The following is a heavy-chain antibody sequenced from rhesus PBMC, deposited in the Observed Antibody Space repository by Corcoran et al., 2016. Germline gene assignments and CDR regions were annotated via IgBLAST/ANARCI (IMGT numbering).Heavy chain of an antibody. CDR3: ASAPPYKFWTCFPDY. Sequence: QVQLQESGPGVVKPSETLSLTCAVSGGSISGGYDWSWLRTPPGKGLEWIGDMYGIIGSTNYNPSLKNRGTSSKDASKNEFSLKLSSGTAADTAVYYCASAPPYKFWTCFPDYWGQGVLVTVSS. CDR2: MYGIIGST. V-gene: IGHV4-76*01. CDR1: GGSISGGYD. J-gene: IGHJ4*01. D-gene: IGHD3-3*01.